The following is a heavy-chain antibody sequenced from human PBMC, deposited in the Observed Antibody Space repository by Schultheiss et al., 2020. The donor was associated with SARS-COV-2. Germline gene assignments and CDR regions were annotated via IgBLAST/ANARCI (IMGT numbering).Heavy chain of an antibody. CDR2: IYTSGST. CDR3: ARAMGELWLGYYYYYYGMDV. Sequence: SETLSLTCTVSGGSISSYYWSWIRQPAGKGLEWIGRIYTSGSTYYNPSLKSRVTISVDRSKNQFSLKLSSVTAADTAVYYCARAMGELWLGYYYYYYGMDVWGQGTTVTVSS. D-gene: IGHD5-18*01. J-gene: IGHJ6*02. CDR1: GGSISSYY. V-gene: IGHV4-4*07.